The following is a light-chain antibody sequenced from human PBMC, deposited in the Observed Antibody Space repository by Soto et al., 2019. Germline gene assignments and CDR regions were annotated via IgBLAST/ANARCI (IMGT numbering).Light chain of an antibody. CDR3: QQSYSGPLT. CDR2: AAS. J-gene: IGKJ3*01. Sequence: EIQLNHALSCLCAAVGGRGTINSRASQSISSYLNWYQQKPGKAPKVLIYAASSLQSGVPSRFSGIGSVTDFTLSISSLQPEDFATYYCQQSYSGPLTLGAGTKVDIK. V-gene: IGKV1-39*01. CDR1: QSISSY.